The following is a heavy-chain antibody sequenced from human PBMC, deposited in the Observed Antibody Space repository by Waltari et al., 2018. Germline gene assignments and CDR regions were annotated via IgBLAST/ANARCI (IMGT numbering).Heavy chain of an antibody. CDR1: GGSISSYY. J-gene: IGHJ5*02. D-gene: IGHD3-22*01. V-gene: IGHV4-59*01. Sequence: QVQLQESGPGLVKPSETLSLTCTVSGGSISSYYWSWLRQPPGKGLEWIGYIYYSGSTNYNPSLKSRVTISVDTSKNQFSLKLSSVTAADTAVYYCAGSSNYYDSSVHWFDPWGQGTLVTVSS. CDR3: AGSSNYYDSSVHWFDP. CDR2: IYYSGST.